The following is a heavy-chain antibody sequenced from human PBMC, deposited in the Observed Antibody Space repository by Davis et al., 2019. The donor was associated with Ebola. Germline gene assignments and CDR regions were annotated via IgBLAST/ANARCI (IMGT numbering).Heavy chain of an antibody. V-gene: IGHV4-34*01. CDR1: GGSFSGYY. D-gene: IGHD3-3*01. CDR3: ARARVPRITIFGVVIAANAFDI. CDR2: INDSGNT. J-gene: IGHJ3*02. Sequence: MPSETLSLTCAVYGGSFSGYYWSWIRQPPGKGLEWIGEINDSGNTNYNPSLKSRVTISVDTSKNQFSLKLSSVTAADTAVYYCARARVPRITIFGVVIAANAFDIWGQGTMVTVSS.